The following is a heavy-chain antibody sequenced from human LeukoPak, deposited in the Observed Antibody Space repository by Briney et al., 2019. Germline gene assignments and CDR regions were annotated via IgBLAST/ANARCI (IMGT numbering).Heavy chain of an antibody. D-gene: IGHD2-21*02. J-gene: IGHJ5*02. CDR1: GFTFSSYA. V-gene: IGHV3-23*01. CDR2: ISGSGGST. Sequence: GGSLRLSCAASGFTFSSYAMSWVRQAPGKGLEWVSAISGSGGSTYYADSVKGRFTISRDNSKNTLYLQMNSLRAEDTAVYYCAKVPRAYCGGDCITWGQGTLDTVSS. CDR3: AKVPRAYCGGDCIT.